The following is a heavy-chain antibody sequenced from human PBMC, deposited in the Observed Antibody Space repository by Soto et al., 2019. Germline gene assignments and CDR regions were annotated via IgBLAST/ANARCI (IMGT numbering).Heavy chain of an antibody. CDR1: GGSFSSYA. Sequence: SVNGSCKASGGSFSSYAIGWVRQAPGQGLEWMGGIIPIFGTANYAQKFQGRVTITADESTSTAYMELSSLRSEDTAVYYCARDGLVDSSSHDYYYYGMDVWGQGTTVTVSS. D-gene: IGHD6-6*01. J-gene: IGHJ6*02. V-gene: IGHV1-69*01. CDR2: IIPIFGTA. CDR3: ARDGLVDSSSHDYYYYGMDV.